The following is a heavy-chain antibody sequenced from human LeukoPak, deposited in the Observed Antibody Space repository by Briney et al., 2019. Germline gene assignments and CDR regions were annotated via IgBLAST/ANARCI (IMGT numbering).Heavy chain of an antibody. CDR2: ISYDGSNK. CDR1: GFTFSSYG. Sequence: GGSLRLSCAASGFTFSSYGMHWVRQAPGKGLEWVAVISYDGSNKYYADSVKGRFTISRDNSKNTLYLQMNSLRAEDTAVYYCARDYDYWGQGTLVTVSS. J-gene: IGHJ4*02. CDR3: ARDYDY. V-gene: IGHV3-30*03.